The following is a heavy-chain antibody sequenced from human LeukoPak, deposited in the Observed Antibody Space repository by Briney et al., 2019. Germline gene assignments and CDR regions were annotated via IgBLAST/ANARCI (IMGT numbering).Heavy chain of an antibody. V-gene: IGHV1-18*01. CDR3: AKTTVTSEEYFYYYMDV. Sequence: SVKVSCKTSGYTFTSYGLSWVRQAPGQGLEWMGCIITYNGNTYYSQKLQGRVTMTTDTSTSTAYMELRSLRSDDTAVYYCAKTTVTSEEYFYYYMDVWGKGTTVTVSS. J-gene: IGHJ6*03. CDR2: IITYNGNT. CDR1: GYTFTSYG. D-gene: IGHD4-17*01.